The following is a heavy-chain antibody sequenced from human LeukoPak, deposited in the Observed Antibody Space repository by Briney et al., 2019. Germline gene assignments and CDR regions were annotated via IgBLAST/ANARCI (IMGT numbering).Heavy chain of an antibody. Sequence: GGSPRLSCTASGLTFSSAWMSWVRQAPGKGLELIGHIRGKADGGTPDYAAPVKGKFTISRDDSKSTLFLQMDSLQIEDTAVYYCTTARRASSSLDYWGQGTLVTVSS. CDR1: GLTFSSAW. CDR2: IRGKADGGTP. V-gene: IGHV3-15*01. J-gene: IGHJ4*02. D-gene: IGHD5-24*01. CDR3: TTARRASSSLDY.